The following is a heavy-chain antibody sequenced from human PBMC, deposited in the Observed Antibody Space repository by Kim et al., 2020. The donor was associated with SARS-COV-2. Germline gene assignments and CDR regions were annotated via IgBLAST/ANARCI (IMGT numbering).Heavy chain of an antibody. D-gene: IGHD2-2*01. Sequence: DSVKARFTTSRETSKNTLYLQRNSLRAEDTAVYYCAKRPPYSTTWYQFDCWGQGTLVTVSS. V-gene: IGHV3-23*01. CDR3: AKRPPYSTTWYQFDC. J-gene: IGHJ4*02.